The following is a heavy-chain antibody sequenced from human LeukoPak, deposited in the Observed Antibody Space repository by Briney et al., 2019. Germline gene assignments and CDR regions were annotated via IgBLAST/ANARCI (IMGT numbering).Heavy chain of an antibody. Sequence: PGGSLRLSCAASGFTFSSYGIHWVRQAPGKGLEWVAFIRYDGSNKYYADSVKGRFTISRDNSKNTLYLQMNSLRAEDTAVYYCAKLLVNGGYGDEVYFDYWGQGTLVTVSS. CDR2: IRYDGSNK. V-gene: IGHV3-30*02. J-gene: IGHJ4*02. D-gene: IGHD4-17*01. CDR3: AKLLVNGGYGDEVYFDY. CDR1: GFTFSSYG.